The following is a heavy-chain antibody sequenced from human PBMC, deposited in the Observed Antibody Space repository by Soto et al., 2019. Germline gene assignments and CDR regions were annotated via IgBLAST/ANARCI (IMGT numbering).Heavy chain of an antibody. V-gene: IGHV4-59*01. CDR2: IYYSGST. CDR3: ARGPHYDFWSGYSFGEDYFDY. D-gene: IGHD3-3*01. Sequence: PSETLSLTCTVSGGSISSYYWSWIRQPPGKGLEWIGYIYYSGSTNYNPSLKSRVTISVDTSKNQFSLKLSSVTAADTAVYYCARGPHYDFWSGYSFGEDYFDYWGQGNLVSVS. J-gene: IGHJ4*02. CDR1: GGSISSYY.